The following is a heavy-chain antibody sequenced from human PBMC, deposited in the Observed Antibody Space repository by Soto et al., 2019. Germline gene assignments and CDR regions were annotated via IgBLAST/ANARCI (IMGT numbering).Heavy chain of an antibody. V-gene: IGHV3-23*01. Sequence: PVGALRLSCAASGFTFSSYAMSWVRQAPGKGLEWVSAISGSGGSTYYADSVKGRLTISRDNSKNTLYLQMHSLRAEDTAVYYCAKDRAGITGTKDLDYWGQGTLVNVSS. CDR3: AKDRAGITGTKDLDY. D-gene: IGHD1-20*01. CDR1: GFTFSSYA. CDR2: ISGSGGST. J-gene: IGHJ4*02.